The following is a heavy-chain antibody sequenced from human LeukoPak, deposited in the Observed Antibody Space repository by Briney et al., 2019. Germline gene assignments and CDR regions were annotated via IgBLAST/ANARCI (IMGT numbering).Heavy chain of an antibody. CDR1: GFTFSNVW. D-gene: IGHD3-9*01. Sequence: GGSLRLSCAASGFTFSNVWMSWVRQAPGKGLEWAGRIKSKTDGGTTDYRAPVKGRSTISRDDSKNTLYLQMNSLKTEDTAVYYCTTDLLGSYYDILTGYYAFDIWGRGTMVTVSS. J-gene: IGHJ3*02. CDR3: TTDLLGSYYDILTGYYAFDI. CDR2: IKSKTDGGTT. V-gene: IGHV3-15*01.